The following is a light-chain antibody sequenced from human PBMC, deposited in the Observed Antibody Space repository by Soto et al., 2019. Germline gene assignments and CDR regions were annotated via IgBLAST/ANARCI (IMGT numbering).Light chain of an antibody. J-gene: IGKJ1*01. CDR2: GAS. CDR1: QSVSSY. V-gene: IGKV3-20*01. Sequence: EIVLTQSPGTLSLSPGERATLSCRASQSVSSYLAWYQQKPGQAPRLLIYGASGRATGIPDRFSGSGSGTDFTLTISRLETEDFAVYYCQQYGSSGTFGQGTKVDI. CDR3: QQYGSSGT.